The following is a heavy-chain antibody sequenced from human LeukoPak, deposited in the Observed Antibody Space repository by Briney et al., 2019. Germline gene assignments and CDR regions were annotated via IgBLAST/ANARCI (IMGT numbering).Heavy chain of an antibody. J-gene: IGHJ4*02. V-gene: IGHV3-11*04. Sequence: KSGGSLRLSCAASGFTFSDYYMSWIRQAPGKGLEWVSYISSSGSTIYYADSVKGRFTISRDNAKNSLYLQMNSQRAEDTAVYYCARDSDVVPAYYFDYWGQGTLVTVSS. D-gene: IGHD2-2*01. CDR2: ISSSGSTI. CDR1: GFTFSDYY. CDR3: ARDSDVVPAYYFDY.